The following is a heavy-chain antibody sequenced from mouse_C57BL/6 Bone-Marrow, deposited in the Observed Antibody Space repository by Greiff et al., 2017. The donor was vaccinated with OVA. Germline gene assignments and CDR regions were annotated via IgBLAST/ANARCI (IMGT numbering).Heavy chain of an antibody. Sequence: VQLQQSGAELVRPGASVKISCKVSGYTFTDHTIHWMKQRPEQGLEWIGYIYPRDGSTKYNEKFKGKATLTADKSSSTAYMQLNSLTSEDSAVYFCARVGLLMAGYFDVWGTGTTVTVSS. CDR3: ARVGLLMAGYFDV. J-gene: IGHJ1*03. CDR1: GYTFTDHT. D-gene: IGHD3-1*01. CDR2: IYPRDGST. V-gene: IGHV1-78*01.